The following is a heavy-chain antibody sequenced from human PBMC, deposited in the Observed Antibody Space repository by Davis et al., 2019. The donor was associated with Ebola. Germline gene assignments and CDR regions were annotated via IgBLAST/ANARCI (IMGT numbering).Heavy chain of an antibody. CDR2: INHSGST. D-gene: IGHD4-17*01. CDR1: GGSFSGYY. J-gene: IGHJ4*02. V-gene: IGHV4-34*01. Sequence: MPSETLSLTCAVYGGSFSGYYWSWIRQPPGKGLEWIGEINHSGSTNYNPSLKSRVTISVDTSKNQFSLKLSSVTAADTAVYYCATVRPGDYPFDYWGQGTLVTVSS. CDR3: ATVRPGDYPFDY.